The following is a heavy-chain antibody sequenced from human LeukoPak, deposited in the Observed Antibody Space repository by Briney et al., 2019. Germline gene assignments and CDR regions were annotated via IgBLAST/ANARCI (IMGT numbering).Heavy chain of an antibody. D-gene: IGHD1-1*01. Sequence: GGSLRLSCAASGFTFSIYGMHWARQAPGKGLEWVAFVRYDGSNEYYADSVKGRFTISRDNSKNTVYLQMNSLRAEDTAVYYCAKQLAQYFDYWGQGTLVTVSS. CDR3: AKQLAQYFDY. V-gene: IGHV3-30*02. CDR2: VRYDGSNE. J-gene: IGHJ4*02. CDR1: GFTFSIYG.